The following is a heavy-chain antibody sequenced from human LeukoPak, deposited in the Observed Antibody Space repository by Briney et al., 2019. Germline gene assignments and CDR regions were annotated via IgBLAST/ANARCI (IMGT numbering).Heavy chain of an antibody. V-gene: IGHV1-8*02. J-gene: IGHJ4*02. D-gene: IGHD6-13*01. CDR1: GGTFSSYA. Sequence: ASVKVSCKASGGTFSSYAISWVRQATGQGLEWMGWMNPNSGNTGYAQKFQGRVIMTRNTSISTAYMELSSLRSEDTAVYYCARGSYSSSWYPRNDFDYWGQGTLVTVSS. CDR3: ARGSYSSSWYPRNDFDY. CDR2: MNPNSGNT.